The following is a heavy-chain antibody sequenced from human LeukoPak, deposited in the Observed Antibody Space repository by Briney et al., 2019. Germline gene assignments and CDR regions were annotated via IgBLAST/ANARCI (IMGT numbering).Heavy chain of an antibody. V-gene: IGHV4-34*01. CDR3: ARRGGGYSYGYRAWYFDL. J-gene: IGHJ2*01. CDR2: INHRGST. Sequence: SETLSLTCAVYGGSFSGYYWSWIRQPPGKGLEWIGEINHRGSTNYNPSLKSRVTISVDTSKNQFSLKLSSVTAADTAVYYCARRGGGYSYGYRAWYFDLWGRGTLVTVSS. D-gene: IGHD5-18*01. CDR1: GGSFSGYY.